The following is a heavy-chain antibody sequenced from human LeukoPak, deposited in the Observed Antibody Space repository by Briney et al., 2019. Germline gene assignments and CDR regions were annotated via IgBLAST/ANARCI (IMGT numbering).Heavy chain of an antibody. V-gene: IGHV3-66*01. CDR3: ARDPPAVLIDTYG. CDR1: GFIVTNNY. CDR2: VYSGGST. J-gene: IGHJ4*02. D-gene: IGHD2-8*01. Sequence: GGSLRLSCTASGFIVTNNYINWVRQAPGKGLEWVSLVYSGGSTYYADSVKGRFTISRDNSKNMVYLQMNSLRAEDTAMYYCARDPPAVLIDTYGWGQGTLFTVSS.